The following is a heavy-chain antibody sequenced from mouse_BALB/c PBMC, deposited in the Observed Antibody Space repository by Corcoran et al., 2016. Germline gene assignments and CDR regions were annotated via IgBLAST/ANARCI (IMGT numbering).Heavy chain of an antibody. Sequence: EVQLQQSGAELVKPGASVKLSCTASGFNIKDTYMHWVKQRPEQGLEWIGRIDPANGNTKDDPKFQGKATITADTSSNTAYLQLSSLTSEDTAVYYCARSGYGNPIAYWGQGTLVTVSA. D-gene: IGHD2-1*01. CDR2: IDPANGNT. V-gene: IGHV14-3*02. CDR1: GFNIKDTY. J-gene: IGHJ3*01. CDR3: ARSGYGNPIAY.